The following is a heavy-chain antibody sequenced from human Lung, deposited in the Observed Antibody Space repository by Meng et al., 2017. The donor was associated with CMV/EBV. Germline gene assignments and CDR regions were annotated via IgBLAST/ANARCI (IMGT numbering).Heavy chain of an antibody. V-gene: IGHV1-18*01. CDR3: ARDRVGRRFLEWLGLSY. J-gene: IGHJ4*02. D-gene: IGHD3-3*01. CDR2: ISAYNGNT. Sequence: ASVKVSCKASGYTFTSYGISWVRQAPGQGLEWMGWISAYNGNTNYAQKLQGRVTMTTDTSTSTAYMELRSLRSDDTAVYYCARDRVGRRFLEWLGLSYWGQGTLVXVSS. CDR1: GYTFTSYG.